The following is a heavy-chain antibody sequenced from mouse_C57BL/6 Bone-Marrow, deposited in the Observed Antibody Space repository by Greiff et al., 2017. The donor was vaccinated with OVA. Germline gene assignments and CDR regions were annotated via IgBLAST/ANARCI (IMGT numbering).Heavy chain of an antibody. Sequence: KESCKASGYTFTSYWMHWVKQRPIQGLEWIGNIDPSDSETHYNQKFKDKATLTVDKSSSTAYMQLSSLTSEDSAVYYCARGGDYDYDGYFDVWGTGTTVTVSS. D-gene: IGHD2-4*01. CDR3: ARGGDYDYDGYFDV. J-gene: IGHJ1*03. V-gene: IGHV1-52*01. CDR1: GYTFTSYW. CDR2: IDPSDSET.